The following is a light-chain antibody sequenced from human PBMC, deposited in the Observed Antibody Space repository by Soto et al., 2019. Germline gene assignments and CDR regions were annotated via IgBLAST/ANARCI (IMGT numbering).Light chain of an antibody. J-gene: IGKJ5*01. CDR1: QSVSSSF. Sequence: EILSTHAPGKISLSPVGRGTLSCRASQSVSSSFLSWYQQKRGQAHRLLMFGASSGATGIPDRFSGSGSGTDFTLTIYRLEPEDFAVYYCQQSGYSPITGGQGTRLEIK. CDR2: GAS. CDR3: QQSGYSPIT. V-gene: IGKV3-20*01.